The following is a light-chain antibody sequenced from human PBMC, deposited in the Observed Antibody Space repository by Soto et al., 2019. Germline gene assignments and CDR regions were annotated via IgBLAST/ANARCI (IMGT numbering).Light chain of an antibody. CDR2: GAS. CDR3: QQYGSSRYT. V-gene: IGKV3-20*01. J-gene: IGKJ2*01. CDR1: QSVSSSY. Sequence: ESVLTQSPGTLFLSPGERATLSCRASQSVSSSYLAWYQQKPGQAPRLLIYGASSRATGIPDRFSGSGSGTDFTLTISRLEPEDFAVYYCQQYGSSRYTFGQGTKVDSK.